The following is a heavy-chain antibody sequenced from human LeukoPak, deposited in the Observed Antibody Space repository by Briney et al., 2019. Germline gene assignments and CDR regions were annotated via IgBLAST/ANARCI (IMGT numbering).Heavy chain of an antibody. CDR1: GGSISSYY. J-gene: IGHJ5*02. Sequence: SETLSLTCTVSGGSISSYYWSWIRQPPGKGLEWIGYIYYSGSTNYNPSLKSRVTISVDTSKNQFSLKLSSVTAADTAVYYCARHGDYYYGSVSLNWFDPWGQGTLVTVSS. CDR2: IYYSGST. V-gene: IGHV4-59*08. CDR3: ARHGDYYYGSVSLNWFDP. D-gene: IGHD3-10*01.